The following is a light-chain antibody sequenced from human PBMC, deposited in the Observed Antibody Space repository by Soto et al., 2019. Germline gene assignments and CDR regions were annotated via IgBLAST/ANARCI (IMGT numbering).Light chain of an antibody. CDR2: VAS. J-gene: IGKJ2*01. CDR1: QSVSSSY. Sequence: EIVLTQSPGTLSLSPGERATLSCRASQSVSSSYLAWYQQKPGQAPRLLIYVASSRATGMPDRFSGSGSGTDFTLTISRLEPEDFAVYYCQQYGSSPYIFGQGTKLEIK. CDR3: QQYGSSPYI. V-gene: IGKV3-20*01.